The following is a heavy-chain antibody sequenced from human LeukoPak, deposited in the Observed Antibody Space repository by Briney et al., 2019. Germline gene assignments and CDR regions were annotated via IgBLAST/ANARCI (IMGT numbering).Heavy chain of an antibody. CDR3: ARDRGLLWFGELFRYYYYGMDV. D-gene: IGHD3-10*01. J-gene: IGHJ6*02. CDR1: GFTFSSYA. CDR2: ISGSGVSP. V-gene: IGHV3-23*01. Sequence: GGSLRLSCAASGFTFSSYAMSWVRQAPGKGLEWVSVISGSGVSPYYADSVKGRFTISRDNAKNTLYLQMNSLRAEDTAVYYCARDRGLLWFGELFRYYYYGMDVWGQGTTVTVSS.